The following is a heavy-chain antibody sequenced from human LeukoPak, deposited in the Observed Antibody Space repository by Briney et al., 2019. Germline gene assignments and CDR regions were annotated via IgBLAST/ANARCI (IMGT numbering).Heavy chain of an antibody. Sequence: GGSLRLSCAAFGFTFSSYAMHWVRQAPGEGLEWVVVISYDGSNKYYADSVKGRFTISRDNSKNTLFLQMNSLRGEDTAVYYCARDFGWISGLDYWGQGTLVTVSS. D-gene: IGHD2-2*03. J-gene: IGHJ4*02. CDR2: ISYDGSNK. CDR1: GFTFSSYA. CDR3: ARDFGWISGLDY. V-gene: IGHV3-30-3*01.